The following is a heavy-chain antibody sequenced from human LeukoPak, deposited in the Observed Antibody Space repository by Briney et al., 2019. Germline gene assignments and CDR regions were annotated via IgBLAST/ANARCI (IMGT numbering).Heavy chain of an antibody. CDR1: GGSISSYY. D-gene: IGHD4-17*01. CDR3: ARPKPDYGDNGDAFDI. V-gene: IGHV4-59*08. CDR2: IYYSGST. J-gene: IGHJ3*02. Sequence: SETLSLTCTVSGGSISSYYWSWIRQPPGKGLEWIGYIYYSGSTNYNPSLKSRVTISVDTSKNQFSLKLSSVTAADTAVYYCARPKPDYGDNGDAFDIWGQGTMVTVSS.